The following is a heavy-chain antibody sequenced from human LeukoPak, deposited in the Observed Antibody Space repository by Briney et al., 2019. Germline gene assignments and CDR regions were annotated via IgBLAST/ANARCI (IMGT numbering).Heavy chain of an antibody. CDR2: IKQDGSEK. Sequence: GGSLRLSCAASGFTFSSYWMSWVRQAPGKGLEWVANIKQDGSEKYYVDSVKGRFTISRDNAKNSLYLQMNSLRAEDTAVYYCARVPAPYSYDTNPYDSWGQGTLVTVSS. J-gene: IGHJ4*02. CDR3: ARVPAPYSYDTNPYDS. D-gene: IGHD3-22*01. CDR1: GFTFSSYW. V-gene: IGHV3-7*01.